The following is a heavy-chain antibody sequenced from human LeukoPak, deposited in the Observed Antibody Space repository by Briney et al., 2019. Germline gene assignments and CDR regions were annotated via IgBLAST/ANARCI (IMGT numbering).Heavy chain of an antibody. J-gene: IGHJ4*02. Sequence: SETLSLTCTVSGGSISSSSYYWGWIRQPPGKGLEWIGSIYYSGSTYYNPSLKSRVTISVDTPKNQFSLKLSFVTAADTAVYYCARGGSYYGDHQFDYWGQGTLVTVSS. V-gene: IGHV4-39*07. D-gene: IGHD1-26*01. CDR3: ARGGSYYGDHQFDY. CDR1: GGSISSSSYY. CDR2: IYYSGST.